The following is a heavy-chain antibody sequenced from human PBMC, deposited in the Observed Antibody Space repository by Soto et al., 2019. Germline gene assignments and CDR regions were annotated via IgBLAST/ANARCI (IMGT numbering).Heavy chain of an antibody. D-gene: IGHD5-18*01. Sequence: QLQLQESGPGLVKPSETLSLTCTVSGGSISSSSYYWGWIRQPPGKGLEWIGSIYYSGSTYYNPSLKGRVTISVDTSKNPFSLKLSSVTAADTAVYYCARQIQLWLRRGGYFDYWGQGTLVTVSS. CDR2: IYYSGST. V-gene: IGHV4-39*01. CDR3: ARQIQLWLRRGGYFDY. CDR1: GGSISSSSYY. J-gene: IGHJ4*02.